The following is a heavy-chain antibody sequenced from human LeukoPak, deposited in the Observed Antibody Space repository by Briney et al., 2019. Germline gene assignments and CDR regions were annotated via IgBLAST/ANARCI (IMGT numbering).Heavy chain of an antibody. J-gene: IGHJ6*03. CDR2: IYHSGST. Sequence: SETLSLTCTVSGGSISSGGYYWSWIRQPPGKGLEWIGYIYHSGSTYYNPSLKSRVTISVDRSKNQFSLKLSSVTAADTAVYYCARDNPDIVAIRARGLGQYYMDVWGKGTTVTVSS. V-gene: IGHV4-30-2*01. D-gene: IGHD5-12*01. CDR1: GGSISSGGYY. CDR3: ARDNPDIVAIRARGLGQYYMDV.